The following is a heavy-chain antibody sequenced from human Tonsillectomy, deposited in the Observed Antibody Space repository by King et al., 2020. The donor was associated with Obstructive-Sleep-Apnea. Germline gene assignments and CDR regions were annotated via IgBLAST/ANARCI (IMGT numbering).Heavy chain of an antibody. D-gene: IGHD3-3*01. V-gene: IGHV3-21*01. CDR2: ISSSSSYI. CDR1: GFTFSSYS. J-gene: IGHJ4*02. Sequence: VQLVESGGGLVKPGGSLRLSCAASGFTFSSYSMNWVRQAPGKGLEGVSSISSSSSYIYYADSVKGRFTISRDNAKNSLYLQMNSLRAEDTAVYYCASAYYDFWSGYSPALGYWGQGTLVTVSS. CDR3: ASAYYDFWSGYSPALGY.